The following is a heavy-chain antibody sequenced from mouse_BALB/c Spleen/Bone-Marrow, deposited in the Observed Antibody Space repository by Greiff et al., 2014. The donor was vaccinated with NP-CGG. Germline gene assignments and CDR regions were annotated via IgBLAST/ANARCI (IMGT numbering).Heavy chain of an antibody. V-gene: IGHV1-4*02. CDR2: INPSIGYT. CDR1: GYIFTSYT. Sequence: VMLVESAAELARPGASVKLSCKASGYIFTSYTIQWIKQRPGQGLEWIGYINPSIGYTEYNQKFKDKTTLTADTSSSTTYMQLSSLTSEDFAVYYCAREGTYYAYFDYWGQGTTLTVSS. CDR3: AREGTYYAYFDY. D-gene: IGHD1-1*01. J-gene: IGHJ2*01.